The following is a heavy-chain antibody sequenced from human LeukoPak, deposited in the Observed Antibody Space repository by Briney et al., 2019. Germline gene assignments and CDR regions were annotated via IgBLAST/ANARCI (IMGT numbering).Heavy chain of an antibody. CDR3: ARDWGPYDDDDY. V-gene: IGHV3-20*04. CDR1: GFTFGDYA. Sequence: GGSLRLSCTASGFTFGDYAMSWFRQAPGKGLEWVSGINWNGGSTGYADSVKGRFTISRDNAKNSLYLQMNSLRAEDTALYYCARDWGPYDDDDYWGQGTLVTVSS. CDR2: INWNGGST. J-gene: IGHJ4*02. D-gene: IGHD3-3*01.